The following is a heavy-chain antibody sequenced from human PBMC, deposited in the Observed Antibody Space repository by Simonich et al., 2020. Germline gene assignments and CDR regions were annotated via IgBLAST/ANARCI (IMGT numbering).Heavy chain of an antibody. CDR3: AKDVAAAGTEYFQH. D-gene: IGHD6-13*01. V-gene: IGHV3-9*01. CDR1: GFTFDDYA. J-gene: IGHJ1*01. Sequence: EVQLVESGGGLVQPGRSLRLSCAASGFTFDDYAMHWVRQAPGKGLEWVKGISLNSGSIGYADSVKGRFTISRDNAKNSLYLQMNSLRAEDTALYYCAKDVAAAGTEYFQHWGQGTLVTVSS. CDR2: ISLNSGSI.